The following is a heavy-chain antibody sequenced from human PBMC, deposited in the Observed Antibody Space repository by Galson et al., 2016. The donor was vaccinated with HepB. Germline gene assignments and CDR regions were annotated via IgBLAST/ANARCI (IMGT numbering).Heavy chain of an antibody. CDR1: GASFSVSGHY. CDR3: ARSYSSGWPKGVFDY. J-gene: IGHJ4*02. Sequence: SETLSLTCAVSGASFSVSGHYWSWIRQPPGKGLEWIGEINHTGSTAYNPSLKSRITMSLDTSKNQFSLKLNSVTAADTAIFYCARSYSSGWPKGVFDYWGQGTLVTVSS. CDR2: INHTGST. D-gene: IGHD6-19*01. V-gene: IGHV4-34*01.